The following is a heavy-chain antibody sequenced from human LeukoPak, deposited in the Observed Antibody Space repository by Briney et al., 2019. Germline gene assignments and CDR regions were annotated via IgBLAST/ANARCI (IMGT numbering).Heavy chain of an antibody. V-gene: IGHV1-46*01. CDR2: INPSGGST. J-gene: IGHJ4*02. CDR3: ARALPYCSGGSCYLDY. Sequence: GASVKVSCKASGYTFTSYYMHWVRQAPGQGLEWMGIINPSGGSTSYAQKFQGRVTMTRDTSTSTVYMELSSLRSEDTAVYYCARALPYCSGGSCYLDYWGQGTLVTVSS. CDR1: GYTFTSYY. D-gene: IGHD2-15*01.